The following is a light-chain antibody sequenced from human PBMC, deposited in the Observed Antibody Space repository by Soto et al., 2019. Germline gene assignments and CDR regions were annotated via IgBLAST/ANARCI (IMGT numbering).Light chain of an antibody. J-gene: IGKJ4*01. Sequence: GDRVTITCRAGQSISTLLAWYQQKPGKAPKLLIYKASTLKSGVPSRFSGSGSGTEFTLTISRLQPEDFATYYCQQLNSFPLTFGGGTKVDIK. CDR2: KAS. V-gene: IGKV1-5*03. CDR1: QSISTL. CDR3: QQLNSFPLT.